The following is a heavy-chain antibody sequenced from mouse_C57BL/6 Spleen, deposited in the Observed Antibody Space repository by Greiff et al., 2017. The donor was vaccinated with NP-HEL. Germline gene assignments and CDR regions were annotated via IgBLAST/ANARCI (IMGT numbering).Heavy chain of an antibody. Sequence: QVQLKQPGAELVMPGASVKLSCKASGYTFTSYWMHWVKQRPGQGLEWIGEIDPSDSYTNYNQKFKGKSTLTVDKSSSTAYMQLSSLTSEDSAVYYCARPYYGSSYGFAYWGQGTLVTVSA. V-gene: IGHV1-69*01. J-gene: IGHJ3*01. D-gene: IGHD1-1*01. CDR1: GYTFTSYW. CDR3: ARPYYGSSYGFAY. CDR2: IDPSDSYT.